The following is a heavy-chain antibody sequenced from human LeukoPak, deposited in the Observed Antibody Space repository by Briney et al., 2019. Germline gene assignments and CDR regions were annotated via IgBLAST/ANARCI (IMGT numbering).Heavy chain of an antibody. CDR1: GGSISSSSYY. J-gene: IGHJ4*02. V-gene: IGHV4-39*07. CDR3: AGGYSYGSW. D-gene: IGHD5-18*01. CDR2: INHSGST. Sequence: TSETLSLTCTVSGGSISSSSYYWSWIRQPPGKGLEWIGEINHSGSTNYNPSLKSRVTISVDTSRNQFSLKLSSVTAADTAVYYCAGGYSYGSWWGQGTLVTVSS.